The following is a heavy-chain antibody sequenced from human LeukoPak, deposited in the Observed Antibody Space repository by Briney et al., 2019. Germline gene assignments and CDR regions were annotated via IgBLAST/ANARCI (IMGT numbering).Heavy chain of an antibody. V-gene: IGHV3-43*02. D-gene: IGHD6-19*01. CDR3: ARESDSSGWYDY. CDR2: ISGDGGST. J-gene: IGHJ4*02. CDR1: GFNFDDYA. Sequence: HSGGSLRLSCAAPGFNFDDYAIHWVRQAPGKGLEWVSLISGDGGSTFYADSVRGRFTISRDNSKNSLYLQMSSLRSEDTALYFCARESDSSGWYDYWGQGTLVTVSS.